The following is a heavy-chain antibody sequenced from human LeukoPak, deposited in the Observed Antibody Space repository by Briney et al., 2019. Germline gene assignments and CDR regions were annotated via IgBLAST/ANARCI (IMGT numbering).Heavy chain of an antibody. CDR2: ISYSGSSI. J-gene: IGHJ3*02. D-gene: IGHD1-26*01. Sequence: GGSLRLSCAASGFTFSRYSLSWVRQAPGKGLEWLSYISYSGSSIYYADSVRGRFTISRDNAKNSLYLQINSLRAADTAVYYCSREASAVGAYDAFDIWGQGTLVTVSS. CDR3: SREASAVGAYDAFDI. V-gene: IGHV3-48*01. CDR1: GFTFSRYS.